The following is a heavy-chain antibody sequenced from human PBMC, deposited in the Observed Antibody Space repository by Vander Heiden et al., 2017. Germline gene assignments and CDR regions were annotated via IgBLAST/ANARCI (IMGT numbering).Heavy chain of an antibody. V-gene: IGHV3-7*03. CDR1: GFPFSSYW. CDR2: IKQDGSEK. D-gene: IGHD3-10*01. J-gene: IGHJ6*02. Sequence: EVQLVESGGGLVQPGGSLSLSCAASGFPFSSYWMSGVRQAPGKGLEWVANIKQDGSEKYYVDSVKGRFTISRDNAKNSLYLQMNSLRAEDTAVYYCARGVLWFGELSHYYYYGMDVWGQGTTVTVSS. CDR3: ARGVLWFGELSHYYYYGMDV.